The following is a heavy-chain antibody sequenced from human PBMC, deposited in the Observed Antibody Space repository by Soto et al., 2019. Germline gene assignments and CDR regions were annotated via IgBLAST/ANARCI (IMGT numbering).Heavy chain of an antibody. D-gene: IGHD2-2*01. CDR2: IRGKANSYET. J-gene: IGHJ5*02. CDR1: GYTFSGSA. CDR3: TSRYCSSASCHT. V-gene: IGHV3-73*01. Sequence: EVQLVESGGGLVQPGGSLKLSCVASGYTFSGSAFHWVRQASGKGLEWVGRIRGKANSYETAYAESVKGRFTISRGDSKNTAFLQMNSLKTEDTAVYYCTSRYCSSASCHTWGQGTRVTVSS.